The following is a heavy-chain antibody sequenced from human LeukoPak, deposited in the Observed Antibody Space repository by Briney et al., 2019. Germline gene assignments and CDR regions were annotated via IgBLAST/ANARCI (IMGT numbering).Heavy chain of an antibody. CDR1: GGSISSSSYY. V-gene: IGHV4-39*07. J-gene: IGHJ6*03. Sequence: PSETLSLTCTVSGGSISSSSYYWGWIRQPPGKGLEWIGSIYYSGSTYYNPSLKSRVTISVDKSKSQFSLKLSSVTAADTAVYYCARGTFGELFITGYYYMDVWGKGTTVTVSS. CDR3: ARGTFGELFITGYYYMDV. D-gene: IGHD3-10*01. CDR2: IYYSGST.